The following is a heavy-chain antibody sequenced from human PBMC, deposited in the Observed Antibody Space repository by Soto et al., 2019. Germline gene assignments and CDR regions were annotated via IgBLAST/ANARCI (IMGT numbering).Heavy chain of an antibody. J-gene: IGHJ6*02. CDR3: ATVGARDYYYYGMVV. CDR2: IIPSFGTA. V-gene: IGHV1-69*12. Sequence: QVQLVQSGAEVKKPGSSVKVSCKASGGTFSSYAISWVRQAPGQGLEWMGGIIPSFGTATDAQNFQGRVTITAEESTSTAHMELRSQRCEDTAVYYCATVGARDYYYYGMVVWGQGTTVTVAS. CDR1: GGTFSSYA. D-gene: IGHD6-6*01.